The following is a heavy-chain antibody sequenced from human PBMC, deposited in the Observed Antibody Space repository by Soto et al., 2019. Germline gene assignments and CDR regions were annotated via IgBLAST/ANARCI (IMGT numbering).Heavy chain of an antibody. D-gene: IGHD2-15*01. CDR3: AKDRYCSGGSCYSGDYYYYYGMDV. CDR1: GFTFSSYG. V-gene: IGHV3-30*18. CDR2: ISYDGSNK. J-gene: IGHJ6*02. Sequence: GGSLRLSCAASGFTFSSYGMHWVRQAPGKGLEWVAVISYDGSNKYYADSVKGRFTISRDNSKNTLYLQMNSLRAEDTAVYYCAKDRYCSGGSCYSGDYYYYYGMDVWGQGTTVTVSS.